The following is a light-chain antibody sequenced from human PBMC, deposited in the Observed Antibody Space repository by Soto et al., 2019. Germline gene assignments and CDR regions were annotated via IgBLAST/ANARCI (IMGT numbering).Light chain of an antibody. CDR3: CSYATQYTYV. V-gene: IGLV2-11*01. J-gene: IGLJ1*01. CDR1: SSDVGGYNY. Sequence: QSALTQPRSVSASPGQSVTISCTGGSSDVGGYNYVSWYQQHPGKAPKLVIYDVSKRPSGLPDRFSGSKSGNTASLTISGLQAEDEADYYCCSYATQYTYVFGTGTKLTV. CDR2: DVS.